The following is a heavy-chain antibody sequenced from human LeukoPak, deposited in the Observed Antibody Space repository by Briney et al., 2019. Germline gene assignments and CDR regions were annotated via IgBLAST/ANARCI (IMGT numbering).Heavy chain of an antibody. CDR2: IIPIFGTA. CDR1: GGTFSSYA. D-gene: IGHD4-17*01. Sequence: ASVKVSCKASGGTFSSYAISWVRQAPGQGLEWMGGIIPIFGTANYAQKSQGRVTITADESTSTAYMELSSLRSEDTAVYYCARGPPTVTTPHYFDYWGQGTLVTVSS. J-gene: IGHJ4*02. CDR3: ARGPPTVTTPHYFDY. V-gene: IGHV1-69*13.